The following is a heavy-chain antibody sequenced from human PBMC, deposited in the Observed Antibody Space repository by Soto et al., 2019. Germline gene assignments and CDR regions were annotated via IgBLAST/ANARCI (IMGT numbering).Heavy chain of an antibody. CDR2: ISAYNGNT. J-gene: IGHJ4*02. CDR3: ARDPDYGGKGGFVDY. CDR1: GYTFTSYG. Sequence: QVQLVQSGAEVKKPGASVKVSCKASGYTFTSYGISWVRQAPGQGLEWMGWISAYNGNTNYAQKLQGRVTMTTDTSTSTADMELRSLRSDDTAVYYCARDPDYGGKGGFVDYWGQGTLGTGSS. V-gene: IGHV1-18*01. D-gene: IGHD4-17*01.